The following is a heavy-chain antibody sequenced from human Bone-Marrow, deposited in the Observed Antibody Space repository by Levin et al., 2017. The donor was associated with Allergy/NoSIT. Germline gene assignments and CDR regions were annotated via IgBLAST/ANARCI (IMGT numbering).Heavy chain of an antibody. J-gene: IGHJ4*01. CDR3: ARELRHDSN. D-gene: IGHD3-3*01. CDR1: GYTFTTYD. Sequence: GESLKISCKTSGYTFTTYDINWVRQATGQGLEWMGYMNPNSGKIGYAQKFQGRVTMTSDTSISTAYMELSSLSSEDTAVYYCARELRHDSNWGQGTLVTVSS. CDR2: MNPNSGKI. V-gene: IGHV1-8*01.